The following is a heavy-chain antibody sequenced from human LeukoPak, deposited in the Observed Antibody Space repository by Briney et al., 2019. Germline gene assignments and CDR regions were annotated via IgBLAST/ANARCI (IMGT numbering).Heavy chain of an antibody. CDR1: GFTFSSYE. CDR3: ARDGGDPWYFDY. CDR2: ISRSGSTI. Sequence: GGSLRLSCAASGFTFSSYEMNWVRQAPGKGLEWVSYISRSGSTIYYADSVKGRFTISRDNAKNSLYLQMDSLRADDTAVYYCARDGGDPWYFDYWGQGTLATVSS. J-gene: IGHJ4*02. V-gene: IGHV3-48*03. D-gene: IGHD2-21*02.